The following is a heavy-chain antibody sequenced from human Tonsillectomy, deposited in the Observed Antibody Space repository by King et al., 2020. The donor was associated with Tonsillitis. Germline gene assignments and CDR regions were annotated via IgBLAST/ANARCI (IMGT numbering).Heavy chain of an antibody. Sequence: VQLVESGGGVVQPGGSLRLSCAASGFTFSSYGMRWVRQAPGKGLEWVAFIRYDGSNKYYADSVKGRFTISRDNSKNTLYLQMNSLRAEDTAVYYCAKRYSNYEFALDIWGQGTTVTVSS. D-gene: IGHD4-11*01. CDR3: AKRYSNYEFALDI. CDR2: IRYDGSNK. J-gene: IGHJ6*02. V-gene: IGHV3-30*02. CDR1: GFTFSSYG.